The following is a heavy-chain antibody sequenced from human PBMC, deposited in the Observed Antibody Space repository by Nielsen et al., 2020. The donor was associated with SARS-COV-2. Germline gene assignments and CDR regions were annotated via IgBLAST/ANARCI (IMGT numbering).Heavy chain of an antibody. J-gene: IGHJ6*02. D-gene: IGHD6-19*01. Sequence: VRQAPGKGLEWVSYISSSSSTIYYADSVKGRFTISRDNAKNSLYLQMNSLRAEDTAVYYCARDSSGWYALTTYYYYGMDVWAKGPRSPSP. V-gene: IGHV3-48*01. CDR2: ISSSSSTI. CDR3: ARDSSGWYALTTYYYYGMDV.